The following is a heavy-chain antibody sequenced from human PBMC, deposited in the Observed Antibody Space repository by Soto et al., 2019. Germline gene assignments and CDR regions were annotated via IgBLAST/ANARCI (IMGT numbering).Heavy chain of an antibody. Sequence: QVQLQESGPGLVKPSETLSLTCAVSGDSISSYYCMWIRQPPGKGLESIGYLYYGRSANYNPSLKRRVTLAVDTSTNQCSLTLSSMTAADTAVYYCALRSMAVVPEYWGQGTLVTGSS. J-gene: IGHJ4*02. CDR1: GDSISSYY. CDR2: LYYGRSA. D-gene: IGHD3-22*01. CDR3: ALRSMAVVPEY. V-gene: IGHV4-59*01.